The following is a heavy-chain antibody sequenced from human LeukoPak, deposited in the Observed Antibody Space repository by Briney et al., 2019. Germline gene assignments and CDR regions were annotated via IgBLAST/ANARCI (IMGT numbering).Heavy chain of an antibody. J-gene: IGHJ4*02. D-gene: IGHD1-26*01. V-gene: IGHV3-23*01. CDR2: ISGSTGNT. Sequence: GGSLRLSCAASGFTFDKYAMSWVRQAPGKGLEWVSLISGSTGNTYYADSVRGRFIISRDTSKDMLFLQMNSLRAEDTAVYYCAKVLAGAGTRPLGYWGQGTLVTVSS. CDR3: AKVLAGAGTRPLGY. CDR1: GFTFDKYA.